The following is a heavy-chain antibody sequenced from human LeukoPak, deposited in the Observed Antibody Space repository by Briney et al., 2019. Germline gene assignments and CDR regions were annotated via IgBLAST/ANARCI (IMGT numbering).Heavy chain of an antibody. CDR1: GLIFRSYW. J-gene: IGHJ4*02. CDR3: ARERDGRFFDY. D-gene: IGHD5-24*01. Sequence: GGSLRLSCAVSGLIFRSYWVSWVRLAPGKGLEWVANINQDGSEKYFVDSVKGRFTISRDNAKNSLHLQMNTLRAEDTAVYYCARERDGRFFDYWGQGTLVTVSS. V-gene: IGHV3-7*01. CDR2: INQDGSEK.